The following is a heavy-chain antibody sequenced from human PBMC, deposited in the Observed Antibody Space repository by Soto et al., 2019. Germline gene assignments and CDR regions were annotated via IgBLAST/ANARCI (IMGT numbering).Heavy chain of an antibody. CDR3: ARDSLTYYFDY. V-gene: IGHV4-31*03. CDR1: GGSISSGGYY. CDR2: IYYSGST. Sequence: SSETLSLTCTVSGGSISSGGYYWSWIRQHPGKGLEWIGYIYYSGSTYYNPSLKSRVTISVDTSKNQFSLKLSSVTAADTAVYYCARDSLTYYFDYWGQGTLVTVSS. D-gene: IGHD3-10*01. J-gene: IGHJ4*02.